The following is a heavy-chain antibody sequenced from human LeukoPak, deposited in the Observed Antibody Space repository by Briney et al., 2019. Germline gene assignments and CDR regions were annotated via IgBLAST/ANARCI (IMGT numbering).Heavy chain of an antibody. CDR3: AREAKVDYYDSSAHRQRDAFDI. J-gene: IGHJ3*02. V-gene: IGHV4-39*07. D-gene: IGHD3-22*01. CDR2: IYYSGST. Sequence: SETLSLTCTVSGGSISSSSYYWGWIRQPPGKGLEWIGSIYYSGSTYYNPSLKSRVTISVDTSKNQFSLKLSSVTAADTAVYYCAREAKVDYYDSSAHRQRDAFDIWGQGTMVTVSS. CDR1: GGSISSSSYY.